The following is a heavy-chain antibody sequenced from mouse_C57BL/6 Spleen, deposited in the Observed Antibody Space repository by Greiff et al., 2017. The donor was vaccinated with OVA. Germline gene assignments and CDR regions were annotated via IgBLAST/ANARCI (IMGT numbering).Heavy chain of an antibody. CDR3: ARAATAYFDY. CDR2: IYPGSGNT. V-gene: IGHV1-76*01. D-gene: IGHD1-2*01. Sequence: QVHVKQSGAELVRPGASVKLSCKASGYTFTDYYINWVKQRPGQGLEWIARIYPGSGNTYYNEKFKGKATLTAEKSSSTAYMQLSSLTSEDSAVYFCARAATAYFDYWGQGTTLTVSS. J-gene: IGHJ2*01. CDR1: GYTFTDYY.